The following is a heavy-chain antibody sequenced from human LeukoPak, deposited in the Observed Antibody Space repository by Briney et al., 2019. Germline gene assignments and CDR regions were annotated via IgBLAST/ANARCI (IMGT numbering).Heavy chain of an antibody. CDR1: GFTFSSYA. CDR2: FSDSGGST. Sequence: GGSLRLSCAASGFTFSSYAMSWVRQAPGKGLEWVSTFSDSGGSTHYADSVKGRFTISRDNSRNTLYLQMNSLRAEDTAVYYCAVQRTLWQQVLDHWGQGTLVTVSS. D-gene: IGHD6-13*01. J-gene: IGHJ4*02. V-gene: IGHV3-23*01. CDR3: AVQRTLWQQVLDH.